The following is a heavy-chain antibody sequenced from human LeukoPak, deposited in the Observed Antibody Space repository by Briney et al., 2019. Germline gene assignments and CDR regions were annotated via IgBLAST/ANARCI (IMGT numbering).Heavy chain of an antibody. D-gene: IGHD5-12*01. CDR2: IYYSGST. Sequence: SETLSLTCTVSGGSISSYYWSWIRQPPGKGLEWIGYIYYSGSTNYNPSLKSRVTISVDTSKNQFSLKLSPVTAADTAVYYCARHRGYSGYVDYWGQGTLVTVSS. V-gene: IGHV4-59*08. J-gene: IGHJ4*02. CDR1: GGSISSYY. CDR3: ARHRGYSGYVDY.